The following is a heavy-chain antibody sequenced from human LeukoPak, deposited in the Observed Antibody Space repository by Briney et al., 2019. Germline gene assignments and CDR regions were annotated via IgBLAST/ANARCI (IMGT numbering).Heavy chain of an antibody. CDR1: GGSISSGGYY. J-gene: IGHJ3*02. V-gene: IGHV4-31*03. CDR3: ARGGLLWFGELSHDAFDI. CDR2: IYYSGST. D-gene: IGHD3-10*01. Sequence: SETLSLTFTVSGGSISSGGYYWSWIRQHPGKGLEWIGYIYYSGSTYYNPSLKSRVTISVDTSKNQFSLKLSSVTAADTAVYYCARGGLLWFGELSHDAFDIWGQGTMVTVSS.